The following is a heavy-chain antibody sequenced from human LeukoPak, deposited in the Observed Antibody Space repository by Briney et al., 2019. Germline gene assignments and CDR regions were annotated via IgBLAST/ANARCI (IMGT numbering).Heavy chain of an antibody. J-gene: IGHJ4*02. D-gene: IGHD3-9*01. CDR3: AKDIVRYFDWLLANFDY. CDR2: ISWNSGSI. CDR1: GFTFDDYA. V-gene: IGHV3-9*01. Sequence: PGRSLRLSCAASGFTFDDYAMHWVRQAPGKGLEWVSGISWNSGSIDYADSVKGRFTISRDNAKNSLYLQMNSLRAEDTALYYCAKDIVRYFDWLLANFDYWGQGTLVTVSS.